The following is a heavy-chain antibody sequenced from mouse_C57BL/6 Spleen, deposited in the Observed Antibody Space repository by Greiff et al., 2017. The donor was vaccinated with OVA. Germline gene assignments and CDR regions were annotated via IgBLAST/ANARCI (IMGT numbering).Heavy chain of an antibody. J-gene: IGHJ4*01. CDR3: ARKGHYGSMDY. CDR1: GYTFTSYW. CDR2: IDPSDSYP. V-gene: IGHV1-50*01. Sequence: QVQLKQPGAELVKPGASVKLSCKASGYTFTSYWMQWVKQRPGQGLEWIGEIDPSDSYPNYNQKFKGKATLTLDTSSSTAYMQFSSLTSEDSAVYYCARKGHYGSMDYWGQGTSVTVSS. D-gene: IGHD1-1*01.